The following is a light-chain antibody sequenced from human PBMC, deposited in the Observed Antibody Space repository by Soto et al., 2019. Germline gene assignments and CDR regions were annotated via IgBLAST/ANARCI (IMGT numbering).Light chain of an antibody. CDR3: HQYDNTPQT. CDR1: QSMKRRY. CDR2: AAS. Sequence: EILLTQSPGPLSLSPGERATLFCRASQSMKRRYLAWYQQKPGQAPRVLIYAASIRATGIPDRFSGSGSGTDCSLTISRLEPEDVAVYYCHQYDNTPQTFCQGTKVDIK. J-gene: IGKJ2*01. V-gene: IGKV3-20*01.